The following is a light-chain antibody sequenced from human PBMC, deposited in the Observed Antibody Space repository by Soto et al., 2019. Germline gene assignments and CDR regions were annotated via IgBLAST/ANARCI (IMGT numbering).Light chain of an antibody. V-gene: IGLV2-8*01. CDR3: SSYAGSSNYV. Sequence: QSVLTQPPSASGSPGQSVTISCTGTSSDVGGYNYVSWYQQHPGKAPTLIIYGVDKRPSGVPDRFSGSTSGNTASLTVSGLQADDEADYYCSSYAGSSNYVFGTGTKLTVL. J-gene: IGLJ1*01. CDR2: GVD. CDR1: SSDVGGYNY.